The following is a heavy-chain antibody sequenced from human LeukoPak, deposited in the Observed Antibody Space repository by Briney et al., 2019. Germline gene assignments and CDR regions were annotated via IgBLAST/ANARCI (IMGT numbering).Heavy chain of an antibody. Sequence: SETLSLTCTVSGGSISSGGYYWSWIRQPPGKGLEWIGYIYHSGSTYYNPSLKSRVTISVDTSKNQFSLKLSSVTAADTAVYYCARQRAARQGVYYYCYYMDVWGKGTTVTVSS. CDR1: GGSISSGGYY. D-gene: IGHD6-6*01. J-gene: IGHJ6*03. CDR2: IYHSGST. CDR3: ARQRAARQGVYYYCYYMDV. V-gene: IGHV4-30-2*01.